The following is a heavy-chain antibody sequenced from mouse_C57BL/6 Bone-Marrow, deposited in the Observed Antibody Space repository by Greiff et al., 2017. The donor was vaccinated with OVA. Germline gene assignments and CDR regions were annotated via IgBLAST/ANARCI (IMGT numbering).Heavy chain of an antibody. CDR3: ARLLRYSYWYCDV. J-gene: IGHJ1*03. D-gene: IGHD1-1*01. CDR1: GYTFTSYW. V-gene: IGHV1-59*01. CDR2: IDPSDSYT. Sequence: VQLQQPGAELVRPGTSVKLSCKASGYTFTSYWMHWVKQRPGQGLEWIGVIDPSDSYTNYNQKFKGKATLTVDTSSSTAYMQLSSLTSEDSAVYYCARLLRYSYWYCDVWGTGTTVTVSS.